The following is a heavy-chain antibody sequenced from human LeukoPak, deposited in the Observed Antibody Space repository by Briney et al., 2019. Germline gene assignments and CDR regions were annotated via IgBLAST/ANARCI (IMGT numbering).Heavy chain of an antibody. Sequence: PGGSLRLSCAASGFTFSGSALHWVRQASGKGLEWVANIKQDGSEKYYVDSVKGRFTISRDNAKNSLYLQMNSLRAEDTAVYYCASYYYDSSGYYSAEYFQHWGQGTLVTVSS. CDR1: GFTFSGSA. D-gene: IGHD3-22*01. J-gene: IGHJ1*01. V-gene: IGHV3-7*01. CDR2: IKQDGSEK. CDR3: ASYYYDSSGYYSAEYFQH.